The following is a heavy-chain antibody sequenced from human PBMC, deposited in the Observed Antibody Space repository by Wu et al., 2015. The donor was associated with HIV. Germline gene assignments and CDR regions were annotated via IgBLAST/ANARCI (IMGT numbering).Heavy chain of an antibody. D-gene: IGHD2/OR15-2a*01. CDR1: GYTFDVYY. Sequence: QVQLLQSGAEVKKPGASVKVSCKASGYTFDVYYMHWVRQAPGQGLEWMGWISPYSGDTIYAQKFEGRVTLTRDTSSSTVYMELSSLKPDDTAVYYCARRGSNNYYYMDVVGRRDHGHRLL. CDR3: ARRGSNNYYYMDV. CDR2: ISPYSGDT. J-gene: IGHJ6*03. V-gene: IGHV1-2*02.